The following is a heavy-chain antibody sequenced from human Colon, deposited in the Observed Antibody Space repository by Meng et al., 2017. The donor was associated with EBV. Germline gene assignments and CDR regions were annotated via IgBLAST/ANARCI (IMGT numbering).Heavy chain of an antibody. Sequence: EEQLLESGGGWVQPGGSLRLSFEVSGFTFSSYAMSWVRQAPGKGLEWVSVISGSGGNTYYADSVKGRFTISRDNSRNTLYLQMNSLRAEDTAVYYCVKNPDSYYYDRYFKFWGQGPLVTVSS. V-gene: IGHV3-23*01. D-gene: IGHD3-22*01. CDR1: GFTFSSYA. CDR3: VKNPDSYYYDRYFKF. J-gene: IGHJ4*02. CDR2: ISGSGGNT.